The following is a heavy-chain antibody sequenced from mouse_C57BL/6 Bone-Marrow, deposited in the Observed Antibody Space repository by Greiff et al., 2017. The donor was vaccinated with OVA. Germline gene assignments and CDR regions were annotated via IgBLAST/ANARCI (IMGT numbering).Heavy chain of an antibody. V-gene: IGHV5-2*01. Sequence: EVHLVESGGGLVQPGESLKLSCESNEYEFPSHDMSWVRKTPEKRLELVAAINSDGGSTNYPDTMERRFIISRDKTKKTLYLQMSSRRAEDTALYYCARHWTVVESAYWGQGTLVTVSA. CDR2: INSDGGST. CDR1: EYEFPSHD. D-gene: IGHD1-1*01. J-gene: IGHJ3*01. CDR3: ARHWTVVESAY.